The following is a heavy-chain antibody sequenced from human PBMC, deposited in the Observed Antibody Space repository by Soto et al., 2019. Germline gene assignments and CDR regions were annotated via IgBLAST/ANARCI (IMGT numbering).Heavy chain of an antibody. CDR3: ARDRTVTTLGEYYGMDV. D-gene: IGHD4-17*01. J-gene: IGHJ6*02. Sequence: QVQLVQSGAEVKKPGSSVKVSCKASGGTFSSYAISWVRQAPGQGLEWMGGIIPIFGTANYAQKFQGRVTITADESTSTAYMELSSRSSEDTAVYYCARDRTVTTLGEYYGMDVWGQGTTVTVSS. V-gene: IGHV1-69*01. CDR2: IIPIFGTA. CDR1: GGTFSSYA.